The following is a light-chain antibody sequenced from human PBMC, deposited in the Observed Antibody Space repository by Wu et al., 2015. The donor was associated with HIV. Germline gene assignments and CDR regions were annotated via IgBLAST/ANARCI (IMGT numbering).Light chain of an antibody. CDR1: QSIGTY. V-gene: IGKV3-11*01. CDR3: QQRNTWPLT. J-gene: IGKJ5*01. Sequence: EIVVTQSPATLSLSPGERATLSCRASQSIGTYLAWYQHKPGQSPRLLIYDASSRATGIPARFSGSGSGTDFTLTINSLEPEDFAVYYCQQRNTWPLTFGQGTRLEVK. CDR2: DAS.